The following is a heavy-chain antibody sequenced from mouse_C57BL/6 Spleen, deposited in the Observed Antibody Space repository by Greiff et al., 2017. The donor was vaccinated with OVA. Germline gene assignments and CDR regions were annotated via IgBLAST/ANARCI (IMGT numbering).Heavy chain of an antibody. CDR1: GYTFTDYY. Sequence: EVQLQQSGPELVKPGASVKISCKASGYTFTDYYMNWVKQSHGKSLEWIGDINPNNGGTSYNQKFKGKATLTVDKSSSTAYMELRSLTSEDSAVYYCARTTVVAIHWYVDGGGTGTTVTVSA. CDR2: INPNNGGT. CDR3: ARTTVVAIHWYVDG. D-gene: IGHD1-1*01. J-gene: IGHJ1*03. V-gene: IGHV1-26*01.